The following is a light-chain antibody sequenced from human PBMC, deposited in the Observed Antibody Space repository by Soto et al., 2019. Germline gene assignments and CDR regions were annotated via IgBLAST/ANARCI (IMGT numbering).Light chain of an antibody. Sequence: QSALTQPASVSGSPGQSITISCTGTSSDVGAYIYVSWYQQHPGKAPKLMIYDITNRPSGVSNRFSGSKSGNTASLTISGLQAEDEADYYRVSCTTRSSYVFGTGTKLTVL. CDR3: VSCTTRSSYV. J-gene: IGLJ1*01. CDR2: DIT. CDR1: SSDVGAYIY. V-gene: IGLV2-14*01.